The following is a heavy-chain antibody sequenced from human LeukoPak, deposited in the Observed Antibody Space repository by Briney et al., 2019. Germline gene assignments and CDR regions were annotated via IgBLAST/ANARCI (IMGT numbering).Heavy chain of an antibody. CDR1: GGTFSSYA. J-gene: IGHJ6*02. V-gene: IGHV1-69*13. CDR3: ARGNTIFGVVTIFSGMVV. D-gene: IGHD3-3*01. CDR2: IIPIFGTA. Sequence: EASVKVSCKASGGTFSSYAISWVRQAPGQGLEWMGGIIPIFGTANYAQKFQGRVTITADESTSTAYMELSSLRSEDTAVYYCARGNTIFGVVTIFSGMVVWGQGTTVTVSS.